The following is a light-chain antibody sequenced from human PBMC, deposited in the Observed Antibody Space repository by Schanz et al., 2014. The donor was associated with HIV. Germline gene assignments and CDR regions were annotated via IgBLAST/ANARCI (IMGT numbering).Light chain of an antibody. V-gene: IGKV3-20*01. CDR1: QRVSSNN. CDR2: GVS. CDR3: QQYGSSPPYT. Sequence: EIVLTQSPGTLSLSPGERATLSCRASQRVSSNNFAWYQQKPGQSPRLLIYGVSIRATGSPDRFSGSGSGTYFTLTISRLEPEDFAVYYCQQYGSSPPYTFGQGTKLEIK. J-gene: IGKJ2*01.